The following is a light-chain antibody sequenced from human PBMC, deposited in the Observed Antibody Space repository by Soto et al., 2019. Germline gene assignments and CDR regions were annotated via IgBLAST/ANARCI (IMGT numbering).Light chain of an antibody. Sequence: QSALTQPASVSGSPGQSITISCTGTSSDVGGYNYVSWYQQHPGKAPKLMIYEVSNRPSGVSNRFSGSKSGNTASLTISGLQADDEADYYCASYTSSSTSHVFGTGTKLTVL. CDR1: SSDVGGYNY. V-gene: IGLV2-14*01. J-gene: IGLJ1*01. CDR3: ASYTSSSTSHV. CDR2: EVS.